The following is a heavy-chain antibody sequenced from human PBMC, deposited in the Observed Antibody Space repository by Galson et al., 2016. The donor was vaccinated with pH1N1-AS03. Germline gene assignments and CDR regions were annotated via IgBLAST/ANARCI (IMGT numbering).Heavy chain of an antibody. D-gene: IGHD6-19*01. V-gene: IGHV3-30-3*02. J-gene: IGHJ4*02. Sequence: SLRLSCAASGFAFSDYTMHWVRQAPGKGLEWVAVTSYNGRNKYYTDSVQGRFSISRDNSKNTLHLPMISLRDEDTAVYFCARSPSSAWHNFDYWGQGALVVVST. CDR3: ARSPSSAWHNFDY. CDR2: TSYNGRNK. CDR1: GFAFSDYT.